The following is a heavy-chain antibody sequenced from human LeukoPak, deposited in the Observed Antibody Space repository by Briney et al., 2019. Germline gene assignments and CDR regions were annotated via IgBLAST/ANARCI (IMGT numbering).Heavy chain of an antibody. Sequence: SETLSLTCTVSGGSISSYYWSWIRQPPGKGLEWVGYIYYSGSTNYNPSLKSRVPISVDTSKNQFSLKLSSVTAADTAVYYCARHLGYYDSSGYYGGPFDYWGQRTLVTVSS. CDR3: ARHLGYYDSSGYYGGPFDY. CDR1: GGSISSYY. J-gene: IGHJ4*02. D-gene: IGHD3-22*01. CDR2: IYYSGST. V-gene: IGHV4-59*08.